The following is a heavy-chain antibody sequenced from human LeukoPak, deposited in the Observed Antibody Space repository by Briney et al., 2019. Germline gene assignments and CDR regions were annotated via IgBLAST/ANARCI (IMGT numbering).Heavy chain of an antibody. J-gene: IGHJ4*02. V-gene: IGHV3-23*01. D-gene: IGHD3-22*01. CDR3: AKVDTYYYDSSGYFGY. CDR2: ISGSGGST. CDR1: GFTFSSYG. Sequence: PGGSLRLSCAASGFTFSSYGMSWVRQAPGKGLEWVSAISGSGGSTYYADSVKGRFTISRDNSKNTLYLQMNSLRAEDTAVYYCAKVDTYYYDSSGYFGYWGQGTLVTVSS.